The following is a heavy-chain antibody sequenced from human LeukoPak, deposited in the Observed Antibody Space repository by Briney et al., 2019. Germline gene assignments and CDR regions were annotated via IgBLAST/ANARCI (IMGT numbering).Heavy chain of an antibody. Sequence: GGSLRLSCASSGFTFSNFGMNWVRQSPGKGLEWLAFLRYDETTKNYADSVKGRFTISRDNAKNSLYLQMNSLRAEDTAVYYCARDRALVVAATYYYYGMDVWGQGTTVTVSS. CDR3: ARDRALVVAATYYYYGMDV. J-gene: IGHJ6*02. V-gene: IGHV3-30*02. CDR1: GFTFSNFG. D-gene: IGHD2-15*01. CDR2: LRYDETTK.